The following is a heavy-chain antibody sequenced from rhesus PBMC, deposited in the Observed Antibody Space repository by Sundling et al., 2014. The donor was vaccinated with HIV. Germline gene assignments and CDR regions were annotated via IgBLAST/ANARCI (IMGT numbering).Heavy chain of an antibody. Sequence: QVTLKESGPALVKPTQTLTLTCTFSGFSLSTSGMSVGWIRQPPGKTLEWLAHIFWDDDERYNTSLKNRLTISKDTSKNQVVLTMTNMDPVDTATYYCTQRNCTGSGCYEDYWGQGVLVTVSS. CDR3: TQRNCTGSGCYEDY. D-gene: IGHD2-21*01. CDR2: IFWDDDE. J-gene: IGHJ4*01. V-gene: IGHV2-174*02. CDR1: GFSLSTSGMS.